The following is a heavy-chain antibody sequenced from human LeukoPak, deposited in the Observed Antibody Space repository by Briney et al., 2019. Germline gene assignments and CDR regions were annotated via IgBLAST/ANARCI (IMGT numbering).Heavy chain of an antibody. CDR2: IYYSGST. V-gene: IGHV4-59*01. CDR1: GGSISSYY. D-gene: IGHD3-16*01. Sequence: PSETLSLTCTVSGGSISSYYWSWIRQPPGKGLEWIGYIYYSGSTNYNPSLKSRVTISVDTSKNQFSLKLSSVTAADTAVYYCARDGGRVFDAFDIWGQGTMVTVSS. CDR3: ARDGGRVFDAFDI. J-gene: IGHJ3*02.